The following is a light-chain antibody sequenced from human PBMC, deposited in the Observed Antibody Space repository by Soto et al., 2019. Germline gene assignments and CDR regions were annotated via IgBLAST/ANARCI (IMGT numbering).Light chain of an antibody. V-gene: IGKV1-5*03. CDR1: QTISSW. CDR3: ERYNSYSGE. CDR2: KAS. Sequence: DIQVTQSPPTLSASVGDRVTITCRASQTISSWLAWYQQKPGKAPKLLIYKASTLKSGVPSRFSGSGSGTEFTLTMISLQTDDLGSEGRERYNSYSGEFGEGTKVDIK. J-gene: IGKJ1*01.